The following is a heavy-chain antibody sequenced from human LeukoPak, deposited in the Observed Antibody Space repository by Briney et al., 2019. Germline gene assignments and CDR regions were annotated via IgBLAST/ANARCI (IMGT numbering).Heavy chain of an antibody. CDR1: GFTFGSRA. Sequence: SGGSLRLSCADSGFTFGSRAMHWVRQAPGKGLEWIAVMSHDETTIYYADSVKGRFTISRDNSMNTLYLQMNSLRSEDTAIYYCARDRSYFGGTRGLDPWGQGALVTVSS. CDR3: ARDRSYFGGTRGLDP. CDR2: MSHDETTI. J-gene: IGHJ5*02. V-gene: IGHV3-30*04. D-gene: IGHD3-16*01.